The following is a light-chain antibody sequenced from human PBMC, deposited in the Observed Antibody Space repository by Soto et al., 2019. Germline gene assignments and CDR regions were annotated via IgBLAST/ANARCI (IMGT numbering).Light chain of an antibody. CDR1: LSIGTY. J-gene: IGKJ2*01. V-gene: IGKV1-39*01. Sequence: DIQMAQSPSSLSASVGDRVSITCRTSLSIGTYLNWYQQTPGQAPRLLIHSVFTLQSGVPSRFSGSGSGTGFTLTISSLPPEDSATYYCQQGYSSPQTFGQGTKLEIK. CDR2: SVF. CDR3: QQGYSSPQT.